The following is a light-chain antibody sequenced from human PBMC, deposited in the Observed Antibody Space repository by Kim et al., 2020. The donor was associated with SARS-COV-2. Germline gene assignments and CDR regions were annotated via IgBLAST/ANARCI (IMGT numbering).Light chain of an antibody. CDR3: QQVNTYPIT. V-gene: IGKV1-9*01. CDR2: ATS. Sequence: DIQLTQSPSFLSASVGDRVTITCRASQDISSYLAWYQQKPGTAPNLLIYATSTLHSGVPSRFSGSGSGTDFTLTISRVQPEDFATYYCQQVNTYPITFGQGTRLEIK. CDR1: QDISSY. J-gene: IGKJ5*01.